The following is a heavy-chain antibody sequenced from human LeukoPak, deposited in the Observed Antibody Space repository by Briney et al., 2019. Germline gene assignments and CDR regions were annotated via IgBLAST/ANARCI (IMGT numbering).Heavy chain of an antibody. Sequence: ASVKVSCKASGYTFTSYYMHWVRQAPGQGLEWMGIINPSGGSTSYAQKFQGRVTMTRDMSTSAVYMELSSLRSEDTAVYYCARDPRMTTVTTGAFDIWGQGTMVTVSS. CDR3: ARDPRMTTVTTGAFDI. D-gene: IGHD4-17*01. CDR2: INPSGGST. CDR1: GYTFTSYY. J-gene: IGHJ3*02. V-gene: IGHV1-46*01.